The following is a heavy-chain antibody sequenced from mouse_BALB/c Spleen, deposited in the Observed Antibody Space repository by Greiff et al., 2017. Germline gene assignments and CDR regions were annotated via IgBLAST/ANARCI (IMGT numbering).Heavy chain of an antibody. CDR2: ISSGGSYT. V-gene: IGHV5-9-3*01. CDR3: ARQGDYDAMDY. Sequence: DVHLVESGGGLVKPGGSLKLSCAASGFTFSSYDMSWVRQTPEKRLEWVATISSGGSYTYYPDSVKGRFTISRDNAKNTLYLQMSSLRSEDTAMYYSARQGDYDAMDYWGQGTSVTVSS. CDR1: GFTFSSYD. J-gene: IGHJ4*01.